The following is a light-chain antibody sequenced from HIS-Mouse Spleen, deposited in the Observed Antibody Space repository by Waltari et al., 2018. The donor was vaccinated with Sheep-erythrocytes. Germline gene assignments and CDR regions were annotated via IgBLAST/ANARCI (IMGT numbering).Light chain of an antibody. J-gene: IGLJ1*01. CDR3: CSYAGSYNHV. CDR2: DVS. CDR1: SSAVGVYNY. V-gene: IGLV2-11*01. Sequence: QSALTQPRSVSGSPGQSVTISCTGTSSAVGVYNYVSCYQQHPGKAPKLMIYDVSKWPSGVPDRFSGSKSGNTASLTISGLQAEDEADYYCCSYAGSYNHVFATGTKVTVL.